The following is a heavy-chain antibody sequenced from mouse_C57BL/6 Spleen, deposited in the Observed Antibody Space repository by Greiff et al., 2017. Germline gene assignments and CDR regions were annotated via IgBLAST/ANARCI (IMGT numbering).Heavy chain of an antibody. D-gene: IGHD4-1*01. Sequence: QVQLKQPGAELVKPGASVKMSCKASGYTFTSYWITWVMQRPGQGLEWIGDIYPGSGSTNYNEKFKSKATLTVDTSSSTAYMQLSSLTSEDSAVYYCARELGENAMDYWGQGTSVTVSS. J-gene: IGHJ4*01. CDR2: IYPGSGST. CDR3: ARELGENAMDY. CDR1: GYTFTSYW. V-gene: IGHV1-55*01.